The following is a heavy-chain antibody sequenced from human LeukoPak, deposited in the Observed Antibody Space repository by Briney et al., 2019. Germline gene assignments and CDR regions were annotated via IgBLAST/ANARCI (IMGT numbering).Heavy chain of an antibody. CDR1: GGSISSSSYY. CDR2: IYDSGST. Sequence: SETLSLTCTVSGGSISSSSYYWGWIRQPPGKGLEWIGSIYDSGSTYYNPSLKSRVTISVDTSKNQFSLKLSSVTAADTAVYYCARRKMDYFDYWGQGTLVTVSS. V-gene: IGHV4-39*01. CDR3: ARRKMDYFDY. J-gene: IGHJ4*02. D-gene: IGHD5-24*01.